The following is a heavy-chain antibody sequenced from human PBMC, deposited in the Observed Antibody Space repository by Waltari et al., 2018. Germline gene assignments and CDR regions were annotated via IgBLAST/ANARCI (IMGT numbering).Heavy chain of an antibody. CDR3: ARDVDYTGHVWVNLGDY. CDR2: ISYDAQK. Sequence: QVQLVESGGGVVQPGRSLRLACAAPGVTFSEYGMHRVRQAPGKGLEWVAVISYDAQKYYADSVKGRFAISRDNSKSTLYLQINSLRAEDTGVYYCARDVDYTGHVWVNLGDYWGQGTLVSVSS. J-gene: IGHJ4*02. D-gene: IGHD2-2*02. CDR1: GVTFSEYG. V-gene: IGHV3-30*03.